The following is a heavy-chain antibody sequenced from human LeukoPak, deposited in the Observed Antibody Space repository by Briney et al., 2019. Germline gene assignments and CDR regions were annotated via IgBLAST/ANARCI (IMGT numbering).Heavy chain of an antibody. CDR1: GGSVISYY. V-gene: IGHV4-59*02. CDR3: AKGGIRSGAFDI. Sequence: PSETLSLTCTVSGGSVISYYWSWIRQPPGKGLEWIGYIYYTGSTNYNPSLVSRVTISVATSKNQFSLKLSSVTAADTAVYYCAKGGIRSGAFDIWGQGTRVTVSS. D-gene: IGHD6-13*01. J-gene: IGHJ3*02. CDR2: IYYTGST.